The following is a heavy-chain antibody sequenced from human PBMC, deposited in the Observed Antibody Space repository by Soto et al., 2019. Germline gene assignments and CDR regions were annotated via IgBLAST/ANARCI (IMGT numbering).Heavy chain of an antibody. Sequence: QVQLVQSGAEVKKPGASVKVSCKASGYTFTSYGISWVRQAPGQGLEWMGWISAYNGNTNYAQKLQGRVTMTTDTSTSTAYMELRSLRSDDTAVYYCARDEGDTRAARPRPWDYYYGGMDVWGQGTTVTVSS. D-gene: IGHD6-6*01. CDR3: ARDEGDTRAARPRPWDYYYGGMDV. CDR1: GYTFTSYG. V-gene: IGHV1-18*04. CDR2: ISAYNGNT. J-gene: IGHJ6*02.